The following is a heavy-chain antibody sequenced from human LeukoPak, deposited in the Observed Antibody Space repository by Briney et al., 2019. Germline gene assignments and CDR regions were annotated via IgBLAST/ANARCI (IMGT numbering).Heavy chain of an antibody. Sequence: GGSLRLSCTVSGFTVSSNSMSWVRQAPGKGLEWVSFIYSGGNTHYSDSVKGRFAISRDNSKNTLYLQINSLRAEDTAVYYCARRAGEYSHPYDYWGQGTLVTVSS. J-gene: IGHJ4*02. CDR1: GFTVSSNS. CDR3: ARRAGEYSHPYDY. D-gene: IGHD4-17*01. CDR2: IYSGGNT. V-gene: IGHV3-53*01.